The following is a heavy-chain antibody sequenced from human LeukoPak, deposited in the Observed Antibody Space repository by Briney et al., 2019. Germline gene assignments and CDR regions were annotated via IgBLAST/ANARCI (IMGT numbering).Heavy chain of an antibody. CDR3: ARLRGSGTDY. V-gene: IGHV4-39*01. CDR2: IYYSGST. Sequence: SETLSLTCTVSGGSISSSSYYWRWIRQPPGKGLEWIGSIYYSGSTYYNPSLKSRVAISVDTSKNQFSLKLSSVTAADTAVYYYARLRGSGTDYWGQGTPVTVSS. J-gene: IGHJ4*02. CDR1: GGSISSSSYY. D-gene: IGHD6-19*01.